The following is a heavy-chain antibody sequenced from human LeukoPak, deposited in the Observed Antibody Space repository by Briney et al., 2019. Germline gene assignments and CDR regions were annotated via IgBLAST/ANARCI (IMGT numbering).Heavy chain of an antibody. J-gene: IGHJ4*02. CDR1: GGTFSTYA. Sequence: VASVKVSCKTSGGTFSTYAISWVRQAPGQGLEWMGWINPNSGGTNYAQKFQGRVTMTRDTSISTAYMELSRLRSDDTAVYYCARDLRNNQSKYRSDYWGQGTLVTVSS. V-gene: IGHV1-2*02. CDR3: ARDLRNNQSKYRSDY. CDR2: INPNSGGT. D-gene: IGHD1-14*01.